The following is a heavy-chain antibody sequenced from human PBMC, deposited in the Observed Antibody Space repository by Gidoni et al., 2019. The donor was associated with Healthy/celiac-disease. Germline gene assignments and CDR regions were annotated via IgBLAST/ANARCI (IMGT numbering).Heavy chain of an antibody. Sequence: SGAEVKKPGASVKVSCKASGYTFTSYGISWVRQAPGQGLEWMGWISAYNGNTNYAQKLQGRVTMTTDTSTSTAYRELRSLRSDDTAVSYWARTYGDDRTPLDYWGQGTLVTVSS. CDR1: GYTFTSYG. CDR2: ISAYNGNT. V-gene: IGHV1-18*01. J-gene: IGHJ4*02. CDR3: ARTYGDDRTPLDY. D-gene: IGHD4-17*01.